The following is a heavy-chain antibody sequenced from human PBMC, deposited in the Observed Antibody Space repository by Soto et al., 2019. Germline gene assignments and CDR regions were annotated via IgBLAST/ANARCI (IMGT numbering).Heavy chain of an antibody. CDR3: TTGLLAPPIVVVPAAIYRYYYYYGMDV. CDR1: GFTFSNAW. J-gene: IGHJ6*02. Sequence: GGSLRLSCAASGFTFSNAWMNWVRQAPGKGLEWVGRIKSKTDGGTTDYAAPVKGRFTISRDNSKNTLYLQMNSLKTEDTAVYYCTTGLLAPPIVVVPAAIYRYYYYYGMDVWGQGTTVTVSS. CDR2: IKSKTDGGTT. V-gene: IGHV3-15*07. D-gene: IGHD2-2*02.